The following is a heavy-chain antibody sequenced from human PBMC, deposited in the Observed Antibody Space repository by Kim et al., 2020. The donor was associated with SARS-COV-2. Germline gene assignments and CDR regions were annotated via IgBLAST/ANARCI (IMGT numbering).Heavy chain of an antibody. CDR3: ARDQTEGTSFDL. V-gene: IGHV4-31*02. Sequence: YYHPSLKSRVTIPVATSKNQFSLKLSTVTAADTAVYYCARDQTEGTSFDLWGRGTLVTVSS. J-gene: IGHJ2*01. D-gene: IGHD1-1*01.